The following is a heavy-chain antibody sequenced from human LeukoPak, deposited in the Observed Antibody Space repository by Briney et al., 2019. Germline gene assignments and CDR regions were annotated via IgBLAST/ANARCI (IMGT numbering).Heavy chain of an antibody. V-gene: IGHV4-39*07. CDR1: GGSISSSSYY. CDR3: ARALDSSGYLPDY. D-gene: IGHD3-22*01. J-gene: IGHJ4*02. CDR2: IYYSGST. Sequence: PSETLSLTCTVSGGSISSSSYYWGWIRQPPGKGLEWIGSIYYSGSTYYNPSLKSRVTISVDTSKNQFSLKLSSVTAADTAVYYCARALDSSGYLPDYWGQGTLVTVSS.